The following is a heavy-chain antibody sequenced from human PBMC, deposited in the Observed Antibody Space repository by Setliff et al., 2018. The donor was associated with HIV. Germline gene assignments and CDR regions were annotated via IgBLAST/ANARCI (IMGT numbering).Heavy chain of an antibody. Sequence: SETLSLTCTVSGGSISGSSYFLAWIRQPPGRGLEWIGSISYSGSTSYNPSLKSRVTISVDTSKNQFSLKLSSVTAADTAVYYCARHVILLEWLSYFYMDVWGKGATVTVSS. J-gene: IGHJ6*03. D-gene: IGHD6-19*01. CDR2: ISYSGST. CDR1: GGSISGSSYF. V-gene: IGHV4-39*01. CDR3: ARHVILLEWLSYFYMDV.